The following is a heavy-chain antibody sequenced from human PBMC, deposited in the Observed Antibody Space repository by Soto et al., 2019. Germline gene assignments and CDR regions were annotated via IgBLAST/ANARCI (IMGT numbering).Heavy chain of an antibody. J-gene: IGHJ3*02. CDR3: AREGYAFSFDI. CDR1: GFSISGSW. V-gene: IGHV3-7*01. CDR2: IKQDGSER. Sequence: EVQLVESGGGLVQPGGSLRLSCAASGFSISGSWMSWVRQAPGKGLEWVANIKQDGSERYHVDSVKDRFTISRDNTKNSLYLQMNSLRAEDTAVYYCAREGYAFSFDIWGQGTMVTVSS. D-gene: IGHD2-15*01.